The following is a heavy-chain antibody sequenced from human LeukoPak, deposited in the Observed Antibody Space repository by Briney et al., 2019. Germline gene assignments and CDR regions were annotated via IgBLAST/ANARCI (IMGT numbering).Heavy chain of an antibody. V-gene: IGHV1-18*01. D-gene: IGHD1-1*01. CDR3: AREPNCQYYFHY. J-gene: IGHJ4*02. CDR2: ISAYNGNT. Sequence: EASVKVSCKASGYTFTSYGISWVRQAPGQGLEWMGWISAYNGNTNYAQKLQGRVTMTTDTSTSTAYMELSSLRSDDTAVYYCAREPNCQYYFHYWGQGTLVTVSS. CDR1: GYTFTSYG.